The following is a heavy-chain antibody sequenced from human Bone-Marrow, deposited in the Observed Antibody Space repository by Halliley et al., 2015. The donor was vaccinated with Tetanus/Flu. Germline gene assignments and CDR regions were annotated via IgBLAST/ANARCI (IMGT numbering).Heavy chain of an antibody. CDR3: ARVPGFFAY. Sequence: TLSLTCAISGDSISSDNWWNWVRQPPGKGLEWIGEIYRSGSTNYNPSLKSRVAIPLDKSTNQFSLKLSFVTAADSAVYYCARVPGFFAYWGQGSLVTVSS. CDR2: IYRSGST. V-gene: IGHV4-4*02. CDR1: GDSISSDNW. J-gene: IGHJ4*02. D-gene: IGHD1-1*01.